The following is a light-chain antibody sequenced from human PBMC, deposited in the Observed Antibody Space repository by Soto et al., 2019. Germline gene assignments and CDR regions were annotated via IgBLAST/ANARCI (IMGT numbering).Light chain of an antibody. CDR2: GAS. CDR1: QSISTW. V-gene: IGKV1-5*01. Sequence: IQMTQSPSTLSANVRDRVTITCRASQSISTWLAWYQQKPGKAPKLLIYGASSLASGVPSRFSGSGSGTEFTLTISSLQPDDFATYYCQQHNGYSERMFGQRTKADIK. CDR3: QQHNGYSERM. J-gene: IGKJ1*01.